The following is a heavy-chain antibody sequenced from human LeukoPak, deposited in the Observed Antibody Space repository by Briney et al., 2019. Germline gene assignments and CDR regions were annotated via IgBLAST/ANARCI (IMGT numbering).Heavy chain of an antibody. Sequence: GGSLRLSCAASGFSFSGYGMHWVRQAPGKGLEWVTFIRYDGSTKSYADSVKGRFTIARDNSKNTLYLQMNSLRAEDTAVYFCAKDYNNGFDYWGPGTLVTVSS. D-gene: IGHD1-14*01. CDR2: IRYDGSTK. CDR1: GFSFSGYG. V-gene: IGHV3-30*02. J-gene: IGHJ4*02. CDR3: AKDYNNGFDY.